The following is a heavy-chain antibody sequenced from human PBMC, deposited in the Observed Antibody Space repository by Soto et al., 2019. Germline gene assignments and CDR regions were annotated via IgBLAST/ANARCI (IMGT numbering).Heavy chain of an antibody. V-gene: IGHV4-59*12. CDR1: GVSINSYY. D-gene: IGHD3-16*01. J-gene: IGHJ4*02. CDR3: ARGGGRFDV. CDR2: VYYSDTT. Sequence: QVQLQESGPGLVKPSETLSLTCTVSGVSINSYYWSWIRQPPGKGLEWIGYVYYSDTTNYNPSLKGRGTLSEGPSERLFSLKLGSVAAADTAVYYGARGGGRFDVWGQGTLVTVSS.